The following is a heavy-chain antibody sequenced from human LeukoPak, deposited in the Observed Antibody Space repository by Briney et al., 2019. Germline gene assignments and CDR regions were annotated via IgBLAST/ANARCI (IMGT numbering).Heavy chain of an antibody. D-gene: IGHD6-13*01. V-gene: IGHV1-8*02. J-gene: IGHJ5*02. CDR1: GYTFTSYA. CDR3: ARGRRAAAGTFDP. CDR2: MNPNSGNT. Sequence: ASVKVSCKASGYTFTSYAMHWVRQAPGQRLEWMGWMNPNSGNTGYAQKFQGRVTMTRNTSISTAYMELSSLRSEDTAVYYCARGRRAAAGTFDPWGQGTLVTVSS.